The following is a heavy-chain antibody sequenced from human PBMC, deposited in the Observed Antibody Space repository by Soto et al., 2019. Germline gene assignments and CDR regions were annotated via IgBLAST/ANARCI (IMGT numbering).Heavy chain of an antibody. CDR3: AKVRYDFWSGYSTHFDY. D-gene: IGHD3-3*01. CDR1: GFTFSSYA. J-gene: IGHJ4*02. Sequence: GGSLRLSCAASGFTFSSYAMSWVRQAPGKGLEWVSAISGSGGSTYYADSVKGRFTISRDNSKNTLYLQMNSLRAEDTDVYYCAKVRYDFWSGYSTHFDYWGQGTLVTVSS. V-gene: IGHV3-23*01. CDR2: ISGSGGST.